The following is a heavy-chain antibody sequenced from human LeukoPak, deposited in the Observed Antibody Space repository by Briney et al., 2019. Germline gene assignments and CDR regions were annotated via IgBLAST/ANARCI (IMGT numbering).Heavy chain of an antibody. Sequence: PWETLSLTCTVPGGPISSYHWGWVRQPPGKGLVLIGYIYYRGTTNYNPSLKSRVTISVDTSKIQFPLKLTSVTAADTAVYYCASSATNNWLDYWGQGTLVTVSS. V-gene: IGHV4-59*01. CDR3: ASSATNNWLDY. D-gene: IGHD6-25*01. CDR2: IYYRGTT. J-gene: IGHJ5*01. CDR1: GGPISSYH.